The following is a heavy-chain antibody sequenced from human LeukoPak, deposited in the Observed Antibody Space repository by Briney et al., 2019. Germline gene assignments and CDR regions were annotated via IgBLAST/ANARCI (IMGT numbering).Heavy chain of an antibody. D-gene: IGHD1-26*01. CDR3: VPDSGSYREDY. V-gene: IGHV3-74*01. J-gene: IGHJ4*02. CDR1: GFTFSSYW. CDR2: INSDGSST. Sequence: GGSLRLSCAASGFTFSSYWMHWVRQAPGKGLVWVSRINSDGSSTSYADSVKGRFTISRDNAKNTLYLQMNSLRAEDTAVYYCVPDSGSYREDYWGQGTLVTVSS.